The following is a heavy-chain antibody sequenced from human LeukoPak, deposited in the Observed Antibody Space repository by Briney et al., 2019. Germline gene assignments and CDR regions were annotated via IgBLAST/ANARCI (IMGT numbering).Heavy chain of an antibody. Sequence: GGSLRLSCAASGFTFSSYGMHWVRQAPGKGLEWVAFIRYDGSNKYYADSVKGRFTISRDNSKNTLYLRMNSLRAEDTAVYYCARVGGFQVNWFDPWGQGTLVTVSS. V-gene: IGHV3-30*02. CDR3: ARVGGFQVNWFDP. CDR2: IRYDGSNK. CDR1: GFTFSSYG. D-gene: IGHD3-3*01. J-gene: IGHJ5*02.